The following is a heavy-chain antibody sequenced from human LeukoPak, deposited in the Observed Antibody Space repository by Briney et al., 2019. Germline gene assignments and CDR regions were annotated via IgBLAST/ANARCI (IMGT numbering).Heavy chain of an antibody. D-gene: IGHD3-22*01. CDR1: GFTVSSNY. CDR3: ARFGYYYDSSGYFDRYFDL. V-gene: IGHV3-53*01. CDR2: IYSGGST. J-gene: IGHJ2*01. Sequence: GGSLRLSCAASGFTVSSNYMSWVRQAPGKGLEWVSVIYSGGSTYYADSVKGRFTISRDNSKNTLYLQMNSLRAEDTAVYYCARFGYYYDSSGYFDRYFDLWGRGTLVTVSS.